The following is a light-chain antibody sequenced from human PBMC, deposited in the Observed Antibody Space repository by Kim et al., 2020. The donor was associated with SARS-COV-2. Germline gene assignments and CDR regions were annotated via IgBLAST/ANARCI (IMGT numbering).Light chain of an antibody. Sequence: LSPGERATLSCRASQSVSSSYLAWYQQKPGQAPRVLIYGASSRATGIPDRFSGSGSGTDFTLTISRLEPEDFAVYYCQQYGSSPYTFGQGTKLEI. V-gene: IGKV3-20*01. CDR2: GAS. CDR3: QQYGSSPYT. CDR1: QSVSSSY. J-gene: IGKJ2*01.